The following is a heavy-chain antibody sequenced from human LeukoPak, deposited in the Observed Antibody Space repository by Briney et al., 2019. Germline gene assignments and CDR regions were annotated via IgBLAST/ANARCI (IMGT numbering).Heavy chain of an antibody. CDR2: ISGSGANT. CDR3: AKLGAGDYPYFFDS. J-gene: IGHJ4*02. CDR1: GFTFSSYA. D-gene: IGHD4-17*01. V-gene: IGHV3-23*01. Sequence: GGSLRLSCAASGFTFSSYAMSWVRQAPGKGLEWVSAISGSGANTYYAASVQGRFTVSRDNSKNTLYLQMNSLRAEGTAVYYCAKLGAGDYPYFFDSWGQGTLVTVSS.